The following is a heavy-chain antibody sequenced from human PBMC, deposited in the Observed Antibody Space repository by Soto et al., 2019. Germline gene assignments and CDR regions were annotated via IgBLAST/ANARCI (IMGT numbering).Heavy chain of an antibody. CDR1: GGSISSYY. D-gene: IGHD3-16*02. J-gene: IGHJ6*03. CDR2: IYYSGST. Sequence: SETLSLTCTVSGGSISSYYWSWIRQPPGKGLEWIGYIYYSGSTNYNPSLKSRVTISVDTSKNRFSLKLSSVTAADTAVYYCERTVNNYYYYYYMDVWGKGTTVTVSS. V-gene: IGHV4-59*01. CDR3: ERTVNNYYYYYYMDV.